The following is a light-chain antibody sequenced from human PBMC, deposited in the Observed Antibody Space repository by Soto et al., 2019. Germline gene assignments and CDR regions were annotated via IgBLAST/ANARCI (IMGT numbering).Light chain of an antibody. CDR1: QTISSY. V-gene: IGKV1-39*01. CDR2: AAS. Sequence: DIQMTQSPSSLSSSVGDRVTITCRASQTISSYLKWYQQKPGKSPKLLIYAASSLKSGVPSRFSGSGSGTDFTLTISSLQPEDFATYYCQQSHSIPYTFGQGTKLEIK. J-gene: IGKJ2*01. CDR3: QQSHSIPYT.